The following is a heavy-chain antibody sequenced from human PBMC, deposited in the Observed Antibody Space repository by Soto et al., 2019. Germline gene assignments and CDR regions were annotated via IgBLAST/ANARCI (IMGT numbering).Heavy chain of an antibody. Sequence: QLQLQESGPGLVKPSETLSLTCTVSGGSISSSSYYWGWIRQPPGKGLEWIGSIYYSGSTYYNPSLKSRVSISVDTSKNQFSLKLSSVTAADTAVYYCARRLVVVAAISYFDYWGQGTLVTVSS. CDR1: GGSISSSSYY. CDR3: ARRLVVVAAISYFDY. CDR2: IYYSGST. D-gene: IGHD2-15*01. J-gene: IGHJ4*02. V-gene: IGHV4-39*01.